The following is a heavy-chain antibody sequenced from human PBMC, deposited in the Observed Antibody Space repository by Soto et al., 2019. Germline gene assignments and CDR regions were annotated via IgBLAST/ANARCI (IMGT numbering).Heavy chain of an antibody. D-gene: IGHD6-19*01. V-gene: IGHV1-69*12. J-gene: IGHJ5*02. CDR2: IIPIFGTA. CDR1: GGTFSSYA. CDR3: ARRIAVAPRGDWFDP. Sequence: QVQLVQSGAEVKKPGSSVKVSCKASGGTFSSYAISWVRQAPGQGLEWMGGIIPIFGTANYAQKFQGRVTIXXDXPXXTAYMELSSLRSEDTAVYYCARRIAVAPRGDWFDPWGQGTLVTVSS.